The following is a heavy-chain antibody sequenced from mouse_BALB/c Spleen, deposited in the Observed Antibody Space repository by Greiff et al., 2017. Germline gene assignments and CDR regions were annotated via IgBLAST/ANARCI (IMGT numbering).Heavy chain of an antibody. V-gene: IGHV1-61*01. Sequence: QVQLQQPGAELVRPGASVKLSCKASGYSFTSYWMNWVQQRPGQGLEWIGMIHPSDSATRLNQKFKDKATLTVDKSYSTAYMQLSSPTSEDSAVDYCARGGGYGPDYWGQGTTRTVSS. CDR2: IHPSDSAT. CDR1: GYSFTSYW. CDR3: ARGGGYGPDY. J-gene: IGHJ2*01. D-gene: IGHD1-1*02.